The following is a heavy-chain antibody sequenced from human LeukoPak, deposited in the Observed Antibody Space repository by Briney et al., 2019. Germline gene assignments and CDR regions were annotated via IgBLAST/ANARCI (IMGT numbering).Heavy chain of an antibody. J-gene: IGHJ4*02. D-gene: IGHD1-14*01. Sequence: PGGSLRLSCAASGFTFSSYEMSWVRRAPGKGLEWVSHISSSGSTIYYTDSVKGRFTISRDNSKNSLYLQMNSLRAEDTAIYYCARTLARIGYWGQGTLVTVSS. V-gene: IGHV3-48*03. CDR2: ISSSGSTI. CDR3: ARTLARIGY. CDR1: GFTFSSYE.